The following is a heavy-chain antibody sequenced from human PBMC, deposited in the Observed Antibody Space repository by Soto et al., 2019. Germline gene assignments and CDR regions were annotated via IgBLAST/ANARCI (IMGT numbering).Heavy chain of an antibody. CDR2: ISAYTDDP. D-gene: IGHD2-21*02. V-gene: IGHV1-18*01. CDR3: ARYCAGNACYSRHYYAMDV. CDR1: GNTFTNFG. Sequence: QGQLVQSGAEVKKPGASVKVSCTASGNTFTNFGVTWVRQAPGQGLEWMGWISAYTDDPNYARQFRGRVTLTTDTSTSAAYLELRNLGSDDAATYYCARYCAGNACYSRHYYAMDVWGQGTTVSVSS. J-gene: IGHJ6*02.